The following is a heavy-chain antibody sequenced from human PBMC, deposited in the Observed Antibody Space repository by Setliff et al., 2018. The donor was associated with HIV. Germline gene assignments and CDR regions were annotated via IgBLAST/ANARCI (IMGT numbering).Heavy chain of an antibody. CDR1: GFTFSSFA. V-gene: IGHV3-23*01. Sequence: GGSLRLSCAASGFTFSSFAMTWVRQAPGKGMEWVTTIRGYDEATHYTDSVKGRFTISRDNAKISLYLQMNSLRADDTAVYFCARPTNIDTLYYGSQTFYMYYYGLDVWGQGTTVTVSS. J-gene: IGHJ6*02. CDR3: ARPTNIDTLYYGSQTFYMYYYGLDV. D-gene: IGHD1-26*01. CDR2: IRGYDEAT.